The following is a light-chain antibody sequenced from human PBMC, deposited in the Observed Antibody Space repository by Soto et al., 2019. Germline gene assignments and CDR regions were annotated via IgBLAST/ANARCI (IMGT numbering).Light chain of an antibody. Sequence: QSALTQPPSASGSPGQSVTISCIGTSSDVGGYNYVSWYQQYPGKAPKLLIYEVSKQPSGVPDRFSGFKSGNTASLTVSGLQPEDEADYYCTSYAGSDNFCVFGTGTKVTVL. CDR2: EVS. V-gene: IGLV2-8*01. CDR3: TSYAGSDNFCV. J-gene: IGLJ1*01. CDR1: SSDVGGYNY.